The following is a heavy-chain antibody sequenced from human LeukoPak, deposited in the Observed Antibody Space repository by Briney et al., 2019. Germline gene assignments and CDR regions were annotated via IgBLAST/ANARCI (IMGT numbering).Heavy chain of an antibody. CDR3: AREGITAAADY. CDR1: GFTFSSYA. D-gene: IGHD6-13*01. CDR2: ISYDGSNK. J-gene: IGHJ4*02. Sequence: GGSLRLSCAASGFTFSSYAMHWVRQAPGKGLEWVAVISYDGSNKYYADSVKGRFTISRDNSKNTLYLQMNSLRAEDTAVYYCAREGITAAADYWGQGTLVTVSS. V-gene: IGHV3-30-3*01.